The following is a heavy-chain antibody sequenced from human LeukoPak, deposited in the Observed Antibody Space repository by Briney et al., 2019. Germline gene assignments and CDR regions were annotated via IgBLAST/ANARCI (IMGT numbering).Heavy chain of an antibody. D-gene: IGHD6-13*01. J-gene: IGHJ6*02. CDR3: ARDQSSSWELGYYYYGMDV. Sequence: GGSLRLSCAASGFTFSNAWMSWVRQAPGKGLEWVGRIKSKTDGGTTDYAAPVKGRFTISRDDSKNTLYLQMNSLRAEDTAVYYCARDQSSSWELGYYYYGMDVWGQGTTVTVSS. CDR2: IKSKTDGGTT. V-gene: IGHV3-15*01. CDR1: GFTFSNAW.